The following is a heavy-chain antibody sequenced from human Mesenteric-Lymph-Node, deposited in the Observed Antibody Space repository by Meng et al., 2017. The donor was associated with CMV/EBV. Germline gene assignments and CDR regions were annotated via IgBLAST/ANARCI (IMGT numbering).Heavy chain of an antibody. J-gene: IGHJ6*02. CDR3: ARARQDFGVVSYYYYGMDV. CDR1: GYTFTSYG. V-gene: IGHV1-2*02. D-gene: IGHD3-3*01. Sequence: ASVKVSCKAAGYTFTSYGISWVRQAPGQGLEWMGWSNPNSGGTNYAQKFQGRVTMTRDTSISTAYMELSRLRSDDTAVYYCARARQDFGVVSYYYYGMDVWGQGTTVTVSS. CDR2: SNPNSGGT.